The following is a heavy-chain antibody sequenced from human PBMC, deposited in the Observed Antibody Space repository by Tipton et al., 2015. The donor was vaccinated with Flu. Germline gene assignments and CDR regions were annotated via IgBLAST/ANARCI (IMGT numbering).Heavy chain of an antibody. CDR1: GASIRSYY. Sequence: LRLSCTVSGASIRSYYWSWIRQPPGKGLEWIGHIYYSGITNYNPSLKSRVTISVDTSKNQFSLKLSSVTAADTAVYYCARVGGDYRDSSGFIPWFDLWGQGTLVTVSS. V-gene: IGHV4-59*01. D-gene: IGHD3-22*01. J-gene: IGHJ5*02. CDR3: ARVGGDYRDSSGFIPWFDL. CDR2: IYYSGIT.